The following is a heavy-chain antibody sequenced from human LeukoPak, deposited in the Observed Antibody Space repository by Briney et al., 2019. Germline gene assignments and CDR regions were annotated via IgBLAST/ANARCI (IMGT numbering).Heavy chain of an antibody. D-gene: IGHD3-22*01. CDR3: ALSGYDSSGYYAY. V-gene: IGHV4-59*01. CDR1: GGSISSYY. CDR2: IYYSGST. Sequence: PSETLSLTCTVSGGSISSYYWSWIRQPPGKGLEWIGYIYYSGSTNYNPSLKSRVTISVDTSKNQFSLKLSSVTAADTAVYYCALSGYDSSGYYAYWGQGTLVTVSS. J-gene: IGHJ4*02.